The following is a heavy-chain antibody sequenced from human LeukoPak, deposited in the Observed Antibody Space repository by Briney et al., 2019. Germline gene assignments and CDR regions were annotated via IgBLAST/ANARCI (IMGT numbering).Heavy chain of an antibody. CDR2: IYTSGST. D-gene: IGHD3-10*01. CDR3: ARVIGFGELYNWFDP. V-gene: IGHV4-4*07. J-gene: IGHJ5*02. CDR1: GGSISSYY. Sequence: SETLSLTCTVSGGSISSYYWSWIRQPAGKGLEWIGRIYTSGSTNYNPSLKSRVTMSVDTSKNQFSLKLSSVTAADTAVYYCARVIGFGELYNWFDPWGQGTLVTVSS.